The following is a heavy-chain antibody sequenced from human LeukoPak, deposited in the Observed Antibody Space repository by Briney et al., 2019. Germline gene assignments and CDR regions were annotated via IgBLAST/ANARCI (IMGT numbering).Heavy chain of an antibody. CDR2: ISGSGGST. Sequence: GGSLRLSCAASEFTFSSYGMSWVRQAPGKGLEWVSAISGSGGSTYYADSVKGRFTISRDNSKNTLYLQMNSLRAEDTAVYYCATGIAAAGNLVVGWGQGTLVTVSS. D-gene: IGHD6-13*01. V-gene: IGHV3-23*01. J-gene: IGHJ4*02. CDR3: ATGIAAAGNLVVG. CDR1: EFTFSSYG.